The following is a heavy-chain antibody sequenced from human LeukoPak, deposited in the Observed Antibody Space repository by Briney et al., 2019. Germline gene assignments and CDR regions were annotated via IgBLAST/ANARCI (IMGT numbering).Heavy chain of an antibody. V-gene: IGHV4-34*01. CDR3: ARGRDSSSSVGEYYFDY. Sequence: SETLSLTCAVYGGSFSGYYWSWIRQPPGKGLEWIGEINHSGSTNYNPSLKSRVTISVDTSKNQFSLKLSSVTAADTAVYYCARGRDSSSSVGEYYFDYWGQGTLVTVPS. J-gene: IGHJ4*02. CDR1: GGSFSGYY. CDR2: INHSGST. D-gene: IGHD6-6*01.